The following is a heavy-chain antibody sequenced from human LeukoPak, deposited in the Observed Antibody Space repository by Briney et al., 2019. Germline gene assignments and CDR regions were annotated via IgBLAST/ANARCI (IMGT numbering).Heavy chain of an antibody. CDR3: ARLSYSGYDYDY. CDR1: GGSISSYY. J-gene: IGHJ4*02. D-gene: IGHD5-12*01. V-gene: IGHV4-59*01. CDR2: IYYSGST. Sequence: SETLSLTCTVSGGSISSYYWSWIRQPPGKGLEWIGYIYYSGSTYYNPSLKSRVTISVDTSKNQFSLELSSVTAADTAVYYCARLSYSGYDYDYWGQGTLVTVSS.